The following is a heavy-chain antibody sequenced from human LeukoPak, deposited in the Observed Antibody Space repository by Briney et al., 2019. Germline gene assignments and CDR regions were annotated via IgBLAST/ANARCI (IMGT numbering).Heavy chain of an antibody. CDR2: IGSSSSYI. Sequence: GGSLRLSCAASGFTFSSYSMNWVRQAPGKGLEWVSSIGSSSSYIYYADSVKGRFTISRDNAKNSLYLQMNSLRAEDTAVYYCARKPVGVDYYMDVWGKGTTVTVSS. CDR1: GFTFSSYS. CDR3: ARKPVGVDYYMDV. V-gene: IGHV3-21*01. J-gene: IGHJ6*03. D-gene: IGHD1-14*01.